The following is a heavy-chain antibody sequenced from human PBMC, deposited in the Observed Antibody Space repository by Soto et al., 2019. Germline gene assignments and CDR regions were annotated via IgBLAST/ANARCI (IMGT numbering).Heavy chain of an antibody. J-gene: IGHJ4*02. D-gene: IGHD2-2*01. Sequence: QVQLVQSGAEVKKPGASVKVSCKASGYTFTSYGISWVRQAPGQGLEWMGWISAYNGNTNYAQKLKGRITMSTDTSTSKAYMERRSQRSDDTAVYYCAREDPPSVNWGQGTLVTVSS. V-gene: IGHV1-18*01. CDR3: AREDPPSVN. CDR2: ISAYNGNT. CDR1: GYTFTSYG.